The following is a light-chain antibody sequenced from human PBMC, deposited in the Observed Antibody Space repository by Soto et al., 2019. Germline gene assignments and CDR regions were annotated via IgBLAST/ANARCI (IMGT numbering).Light chain of an antibody. CDR3: MQALQTPQVT. Sequence: DIVMTQSPLSLPVTPGEPASISCRSSQSLLHSNGYNYLDWYLQKPGQSPQLLIYLGSNRASGVPDRFNGSGSGTDFTLTISSVEAEDVGVYYCMQALQTPQVTFGGGTKVEIK. J-gene: IGKJ4*01. CDR1: QSLLHSNGYNY. CDR2: LGS. V-gene: IGKV2-28*01.